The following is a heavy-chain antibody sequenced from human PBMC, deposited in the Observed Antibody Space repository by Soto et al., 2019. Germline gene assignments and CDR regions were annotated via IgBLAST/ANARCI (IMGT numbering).Heavy chain of an antibody. CDR1: GFTFSNYA. CDR3: AKGLSSGWYLPFDT. CDR2: ISGSGGST. Sequence: EVQLLESGGGLVQPGGSLRLSCAASGFTFSNYAMSWVRQAPGKGLEWVSAISGSGGSTFHADSVKGRFTISRDNSKNKLYLQMNSLRAEDTAVYYCAKGLSSGWYLPFDTWGQGTLVNVS. V-gene: IGHV3-23*01. J-gene: IGHJ5*02. D-gene: IGHD6-19*01.